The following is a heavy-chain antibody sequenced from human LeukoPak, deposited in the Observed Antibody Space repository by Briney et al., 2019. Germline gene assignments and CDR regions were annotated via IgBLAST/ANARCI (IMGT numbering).Heavy chain of an antibody. V-gene: IGHV3-23*01. CDR1: GFSFNRYA. J-gene: IGHJ4*02. CDR2: IGATGATT. CDR3: AKDGPLIVGATTSHFDH. D-gene: IGHD1-26*01. Sequence: PGGSLRLSCAASGFSFNRYAMSWVRQTPGKGLEWVSIIGATGATTYYTDSVRGRFTISRDNSKNTLNLQMNGLRAEDTAVYFCAKDGPLIVGATTSHFDHWGQGTQVTVSS.